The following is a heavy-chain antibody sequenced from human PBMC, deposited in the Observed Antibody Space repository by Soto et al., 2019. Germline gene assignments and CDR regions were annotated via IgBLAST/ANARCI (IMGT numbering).Heavy chain of an antibody. V-gene: IGHV1-18*01. D-gene: IGHD1-26*01. CDR3: ARGGRAPGAFDI. J-gene: IGHJ3*02. Sequence: ASVKVSCKASGYTFTSYGISWVRQAPGQGLEWMGWISAYNGNTNYAQKLQGRVTMTTDTSTSTVYMELSSLRSEDTAVYYCARGGRAPGAFDIWGQGTMVTVSS. CDR2: ISAYNGNT. CDR1: GYTFTSYG.